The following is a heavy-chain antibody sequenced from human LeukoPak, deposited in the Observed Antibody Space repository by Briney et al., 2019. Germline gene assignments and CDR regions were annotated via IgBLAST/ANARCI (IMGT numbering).Heavy chain of an antibody. Sequence: ASETLSLTCAVYGGSFSGYYWSWIRQPPGKGLEWIGEINHSGSTNYNPSLKSRVTISIDTSKNQLSLKLSSVTVADTAVSYCARGADWLPDWGQGTLVTVSS. J-gene: IGHJ4*02. V-gene: IGHV4-34*01. D-gene: IGHD3-9*01. CDR2: INHSGST. CDR3: ARGADWLPD. CDR1: GGSFSGYY.